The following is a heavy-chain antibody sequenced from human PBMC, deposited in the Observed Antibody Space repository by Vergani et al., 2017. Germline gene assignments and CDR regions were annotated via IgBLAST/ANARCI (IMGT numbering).Heavy chain of an antibody. CDR2: ISWNSGSI. CDR1: GFTFDDYA. V-gene: IGHV3-9*01. D-gene: IGHD1-26*01. CDR3: AKDRSGSYYGDFDY. J-gene: IGHJ4*02. Sequence: EVDLVESGGGLAQPGGSLRLSCEASGFTFDDYAMHWVRQAPGKGLEWVSGISWNSGSIGYADSVKGRFTISRDNAKNSLYLQMNSLRAEDTALYYCAKDRSGSYYGDFDYWGQGTLVTVSS.